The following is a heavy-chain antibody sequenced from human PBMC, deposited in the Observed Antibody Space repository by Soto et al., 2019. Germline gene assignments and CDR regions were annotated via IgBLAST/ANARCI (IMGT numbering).Heavy chain of an antibody. V-gene: IGHV1-18*04. Sequence: ASVKVSCKASGYFFTSYGISWVRQAPGQGLEWMGWISPYNGNTKYAQNFQGRVTMTTDTSTYTAYMEVRRLRSDDPAVYYCARDFGSDLSAPGAVFDYWGQGTLVTVSS. D-gene: IGHD3-3*01. J-gene: IGHJ4*02. CDR2: ISPYNGNT. CDR3: ARDFGSDLSAPGAVFDY. CDR1: GYFFTSYG.